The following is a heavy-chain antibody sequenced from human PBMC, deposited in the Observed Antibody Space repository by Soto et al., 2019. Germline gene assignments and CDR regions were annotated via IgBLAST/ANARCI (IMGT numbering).Heavy chain of an antibody. D-gene: IGHD3-3*01. CDR3: ASPIFGGGTYAFDI. V-gene: IGHV4-31*03. Sequence: SETLSLTCTVSGGSISSGGYYWSWIRQHPGKGLEWIGYIYYSGSTYYNPSLKSRVTISVDTSKNQFSLKLSSVTAADTAVYYCASPIFGGGTYAFDIWGQGTMVTVSS. CDR2: IYYSGST. CDR1: GGSISSGGYY. J-gene: IGHJ3*02.